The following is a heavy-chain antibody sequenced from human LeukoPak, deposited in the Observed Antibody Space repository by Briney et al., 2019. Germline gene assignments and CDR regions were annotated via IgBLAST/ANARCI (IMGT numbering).Heavy chain of an antibody. CDR1: GGSTYEYH. CDR3: ARGGRFVELNYFDP. Sequence: SETLSLTCTVSGGSTYEYHWVWIRQSPGKGLEWIGDIYASGHTDYNLSLRSRLTMSIDPAQRHFSLTVKDVTAADTGVYYCARGGRFVELNYFDPWGQGILVIVSS. D-gene: IGHD3-3*01. CDR2: IYASGHT. V-gene: IGHV4-4*07. J-gene: IGHJ5*02.